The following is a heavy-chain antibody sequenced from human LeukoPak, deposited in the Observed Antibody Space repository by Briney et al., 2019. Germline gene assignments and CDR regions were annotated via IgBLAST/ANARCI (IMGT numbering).Heavy chain of an antibody. D-gene: IGHD3-10*01. CDR3: ARDANYFGSGMTYNWFDP. J-gene: IGHJ5*02. V-gene: IGHV3-30-3*01. CDR1: GFNFNTYP. CDR2: ISYDGDPQ. Sequence: PGGSLTLSCAPSGFNFNTYPMHWVRQAPGKGLEWLAVISYDGDPQYYRDSVKGRFTISRDNSQNTLFLQMNSLTAEDTAMCFCARDANYFGSGMTYNWFDPWGQGTLVTVSS.